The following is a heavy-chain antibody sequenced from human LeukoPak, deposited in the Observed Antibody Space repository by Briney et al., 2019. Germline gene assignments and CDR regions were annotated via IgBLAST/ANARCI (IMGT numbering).Heavy chain of an antibody. J-gene: IGHJ4*02. Sequence: ASVKVSCKVSGGTFSSYAISWVRLAPGQGLEWMGRIIPIVGTGRYAQALQGRTTITTDESASTAYMELSSLSSEDTAVYYCAREGSDFYDDSVHFEYWGQGTPVTVSS. V-gene: IGHV1-69*05. CDR2: IIPIVGTG. CDR1: GGTFSSYA. D-gene: IGHD3-22*01. CDR3: AREGSDFYDDSVHFEY.